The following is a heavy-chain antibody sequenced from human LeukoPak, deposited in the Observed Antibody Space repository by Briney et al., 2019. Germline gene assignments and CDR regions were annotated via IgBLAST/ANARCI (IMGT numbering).Heavy chain of an antibody. J-gene: IGHJ4*02. CDR2: ISWNSGSI. CDR1: GFTFDDYA. D-gene: IGHD2-2*01. Sequence: GGSLRLSCAASGFTFDDYAMNWVRQAPGKGLEWISDISWNSGSIGYADSVKGRFTISRDNAKNSLYLQMNSLRAEDTALYYCAKASVVVPPFFDDWGQGTLVTVSS. V-gene: IGHV3-9*01. CDR3: AKASVVVPPFFDD.